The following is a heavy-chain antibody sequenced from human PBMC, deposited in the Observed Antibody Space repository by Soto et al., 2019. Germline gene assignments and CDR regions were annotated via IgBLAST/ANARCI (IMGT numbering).Heavy chain of an antibody. V-gene: IGHV3-53*01. J-gene: IGHJ3*02. Sequence: EVQLVESGGGLIQPGGSLRLSCAASGFTVSSNYMSWVRQAPGKGLEWVSVIYSGGSTYYADSVKGRFTISRDNSKNPLYLQMNSLRAEDTAVYYCARVGYAVTTGGAFDIWGQGTMVTVSS. CDR2: IYSGGST. D-gene: IGHD4-17*01. CDR3: ARVGYAVTTGGAFDI. CDR1: GFTVSSNY.